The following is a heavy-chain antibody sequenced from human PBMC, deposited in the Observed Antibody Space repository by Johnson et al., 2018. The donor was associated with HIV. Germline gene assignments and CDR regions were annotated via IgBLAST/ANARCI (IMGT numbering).Heavy chain of an antibody. V-gene: IGHV3-30-3*01. CDR2: ISYDGSNK. Sequence: QVQLVESGGGVVQPGRSLRLSCAASGFTFSSYAMHWVRQAPGKGLEWVAVISYDGSNKYYADSVKGRFTISRDNSKKTLYLQMNSLRAEDTAVYYCARGRYDDSSGYESGAFDIWGQGTMVTVSS. J-gene: IGHJ3*02. D-gene: IGHD3-22*01. CDR1: GFTFSSYA. CDR3: ARGRYDDSSGYESGAFDI.